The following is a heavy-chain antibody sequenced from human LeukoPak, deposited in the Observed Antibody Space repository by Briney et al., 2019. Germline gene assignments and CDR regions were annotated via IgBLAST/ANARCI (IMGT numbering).Heavy chain of an antibody. D-gene: IGHD3-3*01. J-gene: IGHJ5*02. Sequence: PSETLSLTCDVSDYSISSGYYWSWIRQPPGKGLEWIGYIYYRGTTYYNPSLKSRVTISVDTSKNQFSLKLSSVTAADTAVYYCAREYRYDFWSGYPGRFDPWGQGTLVTVSS. CDR1: DYSISSGYY. V-gene: IGHV4-30-4*08. CDR3: AREYRYDFWSGYPGRFDP. CDR2: IYYRGTT.